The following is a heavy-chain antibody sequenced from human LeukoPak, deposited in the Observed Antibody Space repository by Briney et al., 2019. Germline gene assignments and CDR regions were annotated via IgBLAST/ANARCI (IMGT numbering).Heavy chain of an antibody. J-gene: IGHJ4*02. V-gene: IGHV4-30-2*01. CDR3: ASGTHCSSTSCYEVDY. D-gene: IGHD2-2*01. Sequence: KPSQTLSLTCAVSGGSISSADHSWSWIRQPPGKGLEWIGYIYHSGSTYYNPSLKSRVTISVDRSKNQFSLKLNSVTAADTAVYYCASGTHCSSTSCYEVDYGGQGTLVTVSS. CDR1: GGSISSADHS. CDR2: IYHSGST.